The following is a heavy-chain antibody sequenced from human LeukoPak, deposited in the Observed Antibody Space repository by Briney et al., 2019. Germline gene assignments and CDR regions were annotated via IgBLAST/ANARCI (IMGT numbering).Heavy chain of an antibody. Sequence: SETLSLTCTVSGGSISSSSYYWGWIRQPPGKGLEWIGYIYYSGSTNYNPSLKSRVTISVDTSKNQFSLKLSSVTAADTAVYYCARYSGSYYRAFDIWGQGTMVTVSS. CDR1: GGSISSSSYY. D-gene: IGHD1-26*01. CDR3: ARYSGSYYRAFDI. J-gene: IGHJ3*02. V-gene: IGHV4-61*05. CDR2: IYYSGST.